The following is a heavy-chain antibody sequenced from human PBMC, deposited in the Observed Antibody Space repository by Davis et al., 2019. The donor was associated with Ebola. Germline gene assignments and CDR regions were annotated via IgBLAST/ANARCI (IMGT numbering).Heavy chain of an antibody. CDR1: GASITSFY. CDR2: IYYCGIT. CDR3: ASSGISHFFYYGLDV. V-gene: IGHV4-59*01. D-gene: IGHD3-3*02. J-gene: IGHJ6*02. Sequence: GSLRLSCTVSGASITSFYWSWIRQPQGKGLEWIGYIYYCGITHYNPSLKSRVTISVDTSKNQFSLKLRSVTAADTAVYFCASSGISHFFYYGLDVWGQGTTVTVSS.